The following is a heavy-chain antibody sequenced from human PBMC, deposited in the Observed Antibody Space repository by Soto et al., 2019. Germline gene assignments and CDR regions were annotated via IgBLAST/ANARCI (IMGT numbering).Heavy chain of an antibody. D-gene: IGHD3-3*01. V-gene: IGHV3-9*01. Sequence: EVQLVESGGRLVQPGRSLRLSCVGTGLNFDDFAMHWVRQAPGKGLEWVSGITWNSRILAYADSVKGRFTISRDNARNSLYLQMDSLRDEDTALYYCAKGRYDFWSPYYFDSWGQGTLVTISS. CDR1: GLNFDDFA. J-gene: IGHJ4*02. CDR2: ITWNSRIL. CDR3: AKGRYDFWSPYYFDS.